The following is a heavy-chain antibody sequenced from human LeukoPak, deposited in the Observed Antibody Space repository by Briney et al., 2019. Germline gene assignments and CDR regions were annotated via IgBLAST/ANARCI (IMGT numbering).Heavy chain of an antibody. CDR3: AKSSYDSSGYYRPVDY. CDR2: INNDGIGT. D-gene: IGHD3-22*01. V-gene: IGHV3-74*01. J-gene: IGHJ4*02. CDR1: GFTFSSYW. Sequence: GGSLRLSCAASGFTFSSYWMHWVRQVPGEGLVWVAQINNDGIGTRYADSVRGRFTISRDNAKNTLHLQMDSLRAEDTAVYYCAKSSYDSSGYYRPVDYWGQGTLVTVSS.